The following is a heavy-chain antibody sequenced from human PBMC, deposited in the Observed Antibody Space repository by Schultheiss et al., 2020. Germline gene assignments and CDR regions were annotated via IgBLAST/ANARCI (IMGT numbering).Heavy chain of an antibody. CDR1: GFTFSSYG. D-gene: IGHD3-3*01. V-gene: IGHV3-33*01. CDR3: ARALEDYYYYGMDV. J-gene: IGHJ6*02. Sequence: GGSLRLSCAASGFTFSSYGMHWVRQAPGKGLEWVAVIWYDGSNKYYADSVKGRFTISRDNSKNTLYLQMNSLRAEDTAVYYCARALEDYYYYGMDVWGQGTTVTVS. CDR2: IWYDGSNK.